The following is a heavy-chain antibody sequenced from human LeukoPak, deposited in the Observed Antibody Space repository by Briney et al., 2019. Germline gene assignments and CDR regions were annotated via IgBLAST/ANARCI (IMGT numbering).Heavy chain of an antibody. Sequence: SEAPSLTCSVSDGSISSSNYFWGWIRPPPGKGLEWIGLISYSGNTYYNPSLKSRVTIFADTSKIQFSLKLTSGTAADTAVYYCARRGISMIRGLITYYFDYWGQGILVTVSS. J-gene: IGHJ4*02. CDR2: ISYSGNT. V-gene: IGHV4-39*01. CDR1: DGSISSSNYF. D-gene: IGHD3-10*01. CDR3: ARRGISMIRGLITYYFDY.